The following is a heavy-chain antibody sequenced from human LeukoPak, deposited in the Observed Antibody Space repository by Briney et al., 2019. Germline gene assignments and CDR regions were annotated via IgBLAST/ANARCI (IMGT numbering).Heavy chain of an antibody. Sequence: GGSLRLSCAASGFTFSSYSMNWVRQAPGKGLEWVSSINSSSSYIYYADAVKGRFTISRENTKNSLYLQMNSLRAEDTAVYYCARMRGQWLVPLNPLFDDWGQGTLVT. V-gene: IGHV3-21*01. J-gene: IGHJ4*02. CDR2: INSSSSYI. CDR1: GFTFSSYS. D-gene: IGHD6-19*01. CDR3: ARMRGQWLVPLNPLFDD.